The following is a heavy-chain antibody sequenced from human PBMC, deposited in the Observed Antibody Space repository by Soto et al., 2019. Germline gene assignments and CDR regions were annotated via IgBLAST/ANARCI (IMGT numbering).Heavy chain of an antibody. CDR1: GGSISSGGYY. J-gene: IGHJ4*02. V-gene: IGHV4-31*03. D-gene: IGHD2-2*01. CDR2: IYYSGST. CDR3: ARATYAPELTFDY. Sequence: SETLSLTCTVSGGSISSGGYYWSWIRQHPGKGLEWIGYIYYSGSTYYNPSLKSRVTISVDTSKNQFSLKLSSVTAADTAVYYCARATYAPELTFDYWGQGTLVTVSS.